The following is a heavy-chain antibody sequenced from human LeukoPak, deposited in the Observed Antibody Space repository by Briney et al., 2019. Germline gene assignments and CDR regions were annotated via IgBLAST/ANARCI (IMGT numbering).Heavy chain of an antibody. CDR3: ARVGYIEVRGVIRKGAPYYFDY. Sequence: PSETLSLTCTVSGGSISSGDYYWSWIRQHPGKGLEWIGYIYYSGSTYYNPSLKSRVTISVDTSKNQFSLKLSSVTAADTAVYYCARVGYIEVRGVIRKGAPYYFDYWGQGTLVTVSS. J-gene: IGHJ4*02. CDR1: GGSISSGDYY. V-gene: IGHV4-31*03. D-gene: IGHD3-10*01. CDR2: IYYSGST.